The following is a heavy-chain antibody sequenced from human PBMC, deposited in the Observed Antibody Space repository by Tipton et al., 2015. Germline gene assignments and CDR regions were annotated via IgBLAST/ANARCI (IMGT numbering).Heavy chain of an antibody. CDR2: IRWNSDRM. V-gene: IGHV3-9*01. J-gene: IGHJ4*02. Sequence: SLRLSCETSGFIFDDYVMHWVRQGPGKGLEWVASIRWNSDRMDYADSVKGRFTISRDNAKNSLYLQMDSLRPEDTALYYCTKDMDLSVPGTFDFWGQGTLVTVSS. CDR3: TKDMDLSVPGTFDF. CDR1: GFIFDDYV. D-gene: IGHD6-19*01.